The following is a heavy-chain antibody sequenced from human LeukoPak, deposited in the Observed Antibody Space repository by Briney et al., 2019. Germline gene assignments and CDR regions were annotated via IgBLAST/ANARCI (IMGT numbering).Heavy chain of an antibody. CDR3: AKDQAVAVAAKNFDN. D-gene: IGHD6-19*01. CDR1: AFIFSSYG. CDR2: IRYDGSDT. V-gene: IGHV3-30*02. J-gene: IGHJ4*02. Sequence: LSGGSLRLSCTSSAFIFSSYGMHWVRQAPGKGLEWVALIRYDGSDTYYADSVKGRFTISRDNSKNILYLQMNSLRVEDTAVYYCAKDQAVAVAAKNFDNWGQGTLVTVSS.